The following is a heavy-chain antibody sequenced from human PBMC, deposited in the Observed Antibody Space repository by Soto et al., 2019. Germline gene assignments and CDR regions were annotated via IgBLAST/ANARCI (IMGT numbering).Heavy chain of an antibody. CDR1: GFTFSSYA. J-gene: IGHJ1*01. V-gene: IGHV3-30-3*01. CDR3: ARDGYGDYPGYFQH. D-gene: IGHD4-17*01. CDR2: ISYDGSNK. Sequence: GGPLRVCWAAVGFTFSSYAMHWVRKAPGKGLEWVAVISYDGSNKYYADSVKGRFTISRDNSKNTLYLQMNSLRAEDTAVYYCARDGYGDYPGYFQHWGQGTLVTVSS.